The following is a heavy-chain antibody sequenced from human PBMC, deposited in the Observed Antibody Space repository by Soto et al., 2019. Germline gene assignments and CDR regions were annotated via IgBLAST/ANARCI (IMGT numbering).Heavy chain of an antibody. D-gene: IGHD6-13*01. Sequence: LRLSCAASGFTFSSYGMHWVRQAPGKGLEWVAVIWYDGSNKYYADSVKGRFTISRDNSKNTLYLQMNSLRAEDTAVYYCAREIAAALSWFDPWGQGTLVTVSS. J-gene: IGHJ5*02. CDR3: AREIAAALSWFDP. CDR1: GFTFSSYG. V-gene: IGHV3-33*01. CDR2: IWYDGSNK.